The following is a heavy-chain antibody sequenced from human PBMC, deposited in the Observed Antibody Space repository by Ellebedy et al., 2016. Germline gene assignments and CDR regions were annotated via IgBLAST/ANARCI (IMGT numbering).Heavy chain of an antibody. Sequence: ASVKVSCXVSGYTLTELSMHWVRQAHGKGLEWMGGFDPEDGETIYAQKFQGRVTMTEDTSTDTAYMELSSLRSEDTAVYYCATVGSSGWSIGWFDPWGQGTLVTVSS. D-gene: IGHD6-19*01. V-gene: IGHV1-24*01. CDR3: ATVGSSGWSIGWFDP. CDR1: GYTLTELS. CDR2: FDPEDGET. J-gene: IGHJ5*02.